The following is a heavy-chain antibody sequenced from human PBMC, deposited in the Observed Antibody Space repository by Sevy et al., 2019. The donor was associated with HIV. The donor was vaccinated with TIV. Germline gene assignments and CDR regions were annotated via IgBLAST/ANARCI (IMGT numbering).Heavy chain of an antibody. CDR1: GFTFSSSA. CDR3: AKEVSEHSYSDY. J-gene: IGHJ4*02. V-gene: IGHV3-23*01. CDR2: IGGSADYT. Sequence: GGSLRLSCVTSGFTFSSSAMSWVRQTPGKGLECVSAIGGSADYTYYADSVKGRFTMSRDNSKNTLYLQMNGLRAEDTAVYYWAKEVSEHSYSDYWGQGTLVTVSS. D-gene: IGHD3-10*01.